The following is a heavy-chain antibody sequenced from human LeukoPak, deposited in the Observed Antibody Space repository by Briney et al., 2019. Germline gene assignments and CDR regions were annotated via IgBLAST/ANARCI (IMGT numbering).Heavy chain of an antibody. CDR3: ARDTGSSFDY. Sequence: ASVKVSCKASGYTFTTYGISWVRQAPGQGLEWMGWISGYNGNTNYAQQLQDRVTTTTDTSTSTAYMELRSLRSDDSAVFYCARDTGSSFDYWGQGTLVTVSS. D-gene: IGHD1-26*01. J-gene: IGHJ4*02. CDR2: ISGYNGNT. CDR1: GYTFTTYG. V-gene: IGHV1-18*01.